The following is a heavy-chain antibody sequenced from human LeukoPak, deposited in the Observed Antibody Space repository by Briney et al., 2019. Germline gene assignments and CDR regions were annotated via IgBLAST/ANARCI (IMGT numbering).Heavy chain of an antibody. V-gene: IGHV4-61*02. Sequence: SETLSLTCTVSGGSISSGSSYWSWIRQPAGMGLEWIGRIYTSGSTNYNPSLKSRVTISVDTSKNQFSLKLSSVTAADTAVYYCARDGSQYDILTGYYYYYYYMDVWGKGTTVTVSS. CDR2: IYTSGST. D-gene: IGHD3-9*01. J-gene: IGHJ6*03. CDR1: GGSISSGSSY. CDR3: ARDGSQYDILTGYYYYYYYMDV.